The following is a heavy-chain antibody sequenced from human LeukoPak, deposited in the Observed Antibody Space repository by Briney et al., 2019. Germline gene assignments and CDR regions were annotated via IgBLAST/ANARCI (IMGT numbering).Heavy chain of an antibody. V-gene: IGHV1-69*13. CDR1: GGTFSSYA. CDR2: IIPIFGTA. D-gene: IGHD5-12*01. CDR3: ARSPFIVATMDDY. Sequence: ASVKVSCKASGGTFSSYAISWVRQAPGQGLEWMGGIIPIFGTANYAQKFQGRVTITADESTSTAYMELSSLRSEDTAVYYCARSPFIVATMDDYWGQGTLVTVSS. J-gene: IGHJ4*02.